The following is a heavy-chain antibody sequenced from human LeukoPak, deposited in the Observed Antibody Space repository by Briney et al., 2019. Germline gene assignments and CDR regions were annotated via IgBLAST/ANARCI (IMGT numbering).Heavy chain of an antibody. D-gene: IGHD3-9*01. CDR1: GDYITTTNYY. Sequence: SETLSLTCNVSGDYITTTNYYWAWIRQPPGKGLEWITSVFYSGTTYYNPSLKSRVVISMDTSRKQISLRLSSVTATDTAIYYCARRSRLYKHETTGYHDSWGQGTLVTVSS. J-gene: IGHJ4*02. V-gene: IGHV4-39*01. CDR2: VFYSGTT. CDR3: ARRSRLYKHETTGYHDS.